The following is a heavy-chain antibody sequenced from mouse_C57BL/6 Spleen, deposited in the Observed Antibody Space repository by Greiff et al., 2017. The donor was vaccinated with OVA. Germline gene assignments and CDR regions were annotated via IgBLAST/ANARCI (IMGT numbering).Heavy chain of an antibody. CDR1: GFNIKDYY. V-gene: IGHV14-2*01. J-gene: IGHJ2*01. CDR2: IDPEDGEP. D-gene: IGHD3-2*02. Sequence: EVQLMESGAELVKPGASVKLSCTASGFNIKDYYMHWVKQGTEQGLEWIGRIDPEDGEPKYAPKVQGKATITADTSSNTTVLQLSSLTSADTAVNYCARSALDSSGYEYWGQGTTLTVSS. CDR3: ARSALDSSGYEY.